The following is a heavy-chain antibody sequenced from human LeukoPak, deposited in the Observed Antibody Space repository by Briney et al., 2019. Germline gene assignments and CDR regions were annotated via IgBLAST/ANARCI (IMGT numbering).Heavy chain of an antibody. CDR2: IKQDGSEK. V-gene: IGHV3-7*01. J-gene: IGHJ1*01. CDR1: GLTFNKYW. CDR3: ATGYSSGWYFYFQH. D-gene: IGHD6-19*01. Sequence: GGSLRLSCEASGLTFNKYWMTWVRQAPGKGLEWVANIKQDGSEKNYVDSVKDRFTISRDNAKNSLSLRMNSLSAEDTAVYYCATGYSSGWYFYFQHWGQGSLVSVSS.